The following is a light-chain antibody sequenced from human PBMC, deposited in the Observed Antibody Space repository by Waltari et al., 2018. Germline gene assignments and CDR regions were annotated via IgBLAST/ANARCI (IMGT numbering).Light chain of an antibody. Sequence: EIVMTQFPATLSVSPGERATLSCRASENINSNVAWYQQKPGQAPRVLIYRASTRASGFPARFSGSGSGTDFSLTISSLQSEDVAVYYCQQYYDIPWTFGQGTKVEIK. V-gene: IGKV3-15*01. J-gene: IGKJ1*01. CDR1: ENINSN. CDR2: RAS. CDR3: QQYYDIPWT.